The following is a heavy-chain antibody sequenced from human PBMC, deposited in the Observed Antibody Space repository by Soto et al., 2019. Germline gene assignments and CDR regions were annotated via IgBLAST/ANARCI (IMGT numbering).Heavy chain of an antibody. J-gene: IGHJ6*02. V-gene: IGHV5-51*04. D-gene: IGHD2-15*01. Sequence: GEFLKISCKASGYSFTRYWIGCVRQMTGKGLEWIGIIYPGDSDTGTSPSFPGQVTLSADHPISTPYLQWSTLKASDTAMYYCAIRDRGGYCSGGSCSTFGMGVWGQGTTVTVSS. CDR1: GYSFTRYW. CDR2: IYPGDSDT. CDR3: AIRDRGGYCSGGSCSTFGMGV.